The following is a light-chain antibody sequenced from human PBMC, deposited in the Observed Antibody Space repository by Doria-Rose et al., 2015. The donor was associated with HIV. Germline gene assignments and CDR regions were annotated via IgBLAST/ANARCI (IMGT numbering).Light chain of an antibody. V-gene: IGKV4-1*01. CDR1: QSLLYTSKNY. Sequence: DIQVTQSPESLGMSLGERATLNCKSNQSLLYTSKNYLAWYQQKPGQPPKLLIYWASTRQSGVPAQFSGSGSGTDFTLTIGSLEAEDVAVYYCQQYYDTPSFGPGTTVDI. J-gene: IGKJ3*01. CDR2: WAS. CDR3: QQYYDTPS.